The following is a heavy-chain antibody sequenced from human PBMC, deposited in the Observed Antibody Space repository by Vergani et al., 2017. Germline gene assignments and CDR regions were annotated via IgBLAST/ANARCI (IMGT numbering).Heavy chain of an antibody. D-gene: IGHD3-22*01. Sequence: QGQLAQSGAEVKKPGSSVKVSCKASGGTFSSNSISWVRQAPGQGLVWMGRIIPIFGTTSYAQKFQGRVTILADESTSTAYMELSSLRSEDTAVYYCARSSGYYSYYFDFWGQGTLVTVSS. J-gene: IGHJ4*02. CDR1: GGTFSSNS. CDR3: ARSSGYYSYYFDF. V-gene: IGHV1-69*13. CDR2: IIPIFGTT.